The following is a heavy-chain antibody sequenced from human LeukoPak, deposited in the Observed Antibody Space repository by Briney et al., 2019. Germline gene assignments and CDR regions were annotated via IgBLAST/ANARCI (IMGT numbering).Heavy chain of an antibody. Sequence: SDTLSLTCTVSGGSISSYYWSWIRQPPGKGLEWIGYIYYSGSTNYNPSLKSRVTISVDTSKNQFSLKLSSVTAADTAVYYCAREISDSSGYYSDYWGQGTLVTVSS. CDR2: IYYSGST. J-gene: IGHJ4*02. V-gene: IGHV4-59*01. CDR3: AREISDSSGYYSDY. D-gene: IGHD3-22*01. CDR1: GGSISSYY.